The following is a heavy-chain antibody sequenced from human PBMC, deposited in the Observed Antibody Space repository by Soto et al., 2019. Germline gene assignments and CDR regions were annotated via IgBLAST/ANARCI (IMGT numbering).Heavy chain of an antibody. D-gene: IGHD3-22*01. V-gene: IGHV3-53*01. CDR2: IYSGGST. Sequence: EVQLVESGGGLIQPGGSLRLSCAASGFTVSSNYMSWVRQAPGKGLEWVSVIYSGGSTYYADSVKGRFTMSRDNSKNTLYRQMNSLRAEDTAVYYCARDRVESGYPEYFQHWGQGTLVTVSS. CDR1: GFTVSSNY. CDR3: ARDRVESGYPEYFQH. J-gene: IGHJ1*01.